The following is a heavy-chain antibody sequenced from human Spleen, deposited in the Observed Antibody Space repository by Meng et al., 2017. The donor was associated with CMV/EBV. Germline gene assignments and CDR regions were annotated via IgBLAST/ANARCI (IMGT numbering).Heavy chain of an antibody. CDR2: IIPVPDRV. D-gene: IGHD2-8*01. V-gene: IGHV1-69*08. J-gene: IGHJ2*01. CDR1: GDTFNIYS. Sequence: CQTSGDTFNIYSVSWVRQAPGQGLEWMGGIIPVPDRVDYAQKFQGRVTITADKSTTTAYMELSSLRSEDTAVYYCARGLMVSPFDLWGRGTLVTVSS. CDR3: ARGLMVSPFDL.